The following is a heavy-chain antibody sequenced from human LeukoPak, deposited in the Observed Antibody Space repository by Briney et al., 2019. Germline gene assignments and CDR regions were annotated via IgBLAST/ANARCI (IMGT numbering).Heavy chain of an antibody. CDR2: IYYSGST. CDR1: GGSISSYY. Sequence: SSETLSLTCTVSGGSISSYYWSWIRQPPGKGLEWIGYIYYSGSTNYNPSLKSRVTISVDTSKNQFSLKLSSVTAADTAVYYCARGPTISFMDVWGKGTTVTVSS. D-gene: IGHD3-3*01. CDR3: ARGPTISFMDV. J-gene: IGHJ6*03. V-gene: IGHV4-59*01.